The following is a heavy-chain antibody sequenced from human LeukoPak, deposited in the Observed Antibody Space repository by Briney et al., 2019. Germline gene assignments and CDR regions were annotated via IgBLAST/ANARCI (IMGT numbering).Heavy chain of an antibody. Sequence: PGGALRLSGAASGFNFSSYWMRWVRQAPGNGLEWVANIKQAGSEKYYVDSVKGRFTISRDNAKNSLYLQMNSLRAEDTAVYYCAKSGSGSSRIYYFDYWGQGTLVTVSS. D-gene: IGHD5-12*01. CDR2: IKQAGSEK. V-gene: IGHV3-7*03. J-gene: IGHJ4*02. CDR3: AKSGSGSSRIYYFDY. CDR1: GFNFSSYW.